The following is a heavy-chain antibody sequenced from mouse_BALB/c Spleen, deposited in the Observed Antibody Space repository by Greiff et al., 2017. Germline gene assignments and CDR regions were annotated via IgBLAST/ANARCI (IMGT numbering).Heavy chain of an antibody. CDR3: ARALIPTATGAMDY. Sequence: VQLVESGPGLVAPSQSLSITCTVSGFSLTSYGVHWVRQPPGKGLEWLGVIWAGGSTNYNSALMSRLSISKDNSKSQVFLKMNSLQTDDTAMYCCARALIPTATGAMDYWGQGTSVTVSS. CDR1: GFSLTSYG. CDR2: IWAGGST. J-gene: IGHJ4*01. V-gene: IGHV2-9*02. D-gene: IGHD1-2*01.